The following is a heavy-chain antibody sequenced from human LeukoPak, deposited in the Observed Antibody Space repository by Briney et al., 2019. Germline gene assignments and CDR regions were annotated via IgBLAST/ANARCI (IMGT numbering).Heavy chain of an antibody. Sequence: SETLSLTCTVSGCTLSSYYWSWIRQPPGKGLEWIGYIYYSGSNNYNPSLKSRVTISVDTSKNQFFMKLSSVTAADTAVYYCARACYTGELDYWGQGTLITVSS. CDR1: GCTLSSYY. CDR2: IYYSGSN. D-gene: IGHD2-2*02. V-gene: IGHV4-59*01. J-gene: IGHJ4*02. CDR3: ARACYTGELDY.